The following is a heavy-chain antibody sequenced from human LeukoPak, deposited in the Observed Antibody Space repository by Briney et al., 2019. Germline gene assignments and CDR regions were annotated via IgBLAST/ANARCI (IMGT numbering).Heavy chain of an antibody. CDR1: GFTFSSYE. V-gene: IGHV3-48*03. CDR2: ISSSGSTI. CDR3: ARFVAAGPGFGY. D-gene: IGHD6-13*01. Sequence: GGSLRLSCAASGFTFSSYEMNWVRQAPGKGLEWVSYISSSGSTIYYADSVKGRFTISRDNAKNSLSLQMNSLRAEDTAVYYCARFVAAGPGFGYWGQGTLVIVSS. J-gene: IGHJ4*02.